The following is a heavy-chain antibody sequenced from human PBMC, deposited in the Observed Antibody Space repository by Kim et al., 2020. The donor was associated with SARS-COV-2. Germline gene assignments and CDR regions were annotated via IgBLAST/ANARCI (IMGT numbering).Heavy chain of an antibody. Sequence: SETLSLTCTVSGGSISSYYWSWIRQPPGKGLEWIGYIYYSGSTNYNPSLKSRVTISVDTSKNQFSLKLSSVTAADTAVYYCARGFIGSSSWYFDYYGMDVWGQGTTVTVSS. D-gene: IGHD6-13*01. CDR3: ARGFIGSSSWYFDYYGMDV. CDR2: IYYSGST. J-gene: IGHJ6*02. V-gene: IGHV4-59*01. CDR1: GGSISSYY.